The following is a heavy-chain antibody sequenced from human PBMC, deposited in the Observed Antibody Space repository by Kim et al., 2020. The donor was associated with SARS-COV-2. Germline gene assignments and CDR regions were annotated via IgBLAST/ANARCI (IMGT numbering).Heavy chain of an antibody. CDR2: ISYDATYT. J-gene: IGHJ3*01. CDR3: ARQGDYCIDV. V-gene: IGHV3-30-3*01. Sequence: GSLRLSCAASGFSFDKYAMHWVRQAPGKGLEWVTEISYDATYTHYSDSVKGRFTVSRDNFRKTLYLQMNSLRSDDTAVYYCARQGDYCIDVWGRGTMV. D-gene: IGHD4-4*01. CDR1: GFSFDKYA.